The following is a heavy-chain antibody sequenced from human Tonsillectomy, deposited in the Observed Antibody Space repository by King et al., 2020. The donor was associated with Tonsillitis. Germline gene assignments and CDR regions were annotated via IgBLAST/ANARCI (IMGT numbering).Heavy chain of an antibody. D-gene: IGHD3-22*01. Sequence: VQLVESGGGLVQPGGSLRLSCAASGFTFISYEMNWVRQAPGKGLEWVSYISSSGSTIYYADSVKGRFTISRDNAKNSLYLQMNSLRAEDTAVYYCAREAVYYDSSGDAFDIWGQGTMVTVSS. V-gene: IGHV3-48*03. CDR2: ISSSGSTI. CDR3: AREAVYYDSSGDAFDI. CDR1: GFTFISYE. J-gene: IGHJ3*02.